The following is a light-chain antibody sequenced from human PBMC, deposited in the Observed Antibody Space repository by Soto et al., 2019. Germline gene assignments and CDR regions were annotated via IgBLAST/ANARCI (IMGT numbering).Light chain of an antibody. Sequence: EIVLTQSPGTESLSPGERATLSCSASQSVGSNYLAWYQQKPGQAPRLLIYGASTRATGIPDRFSGSGSGTDFTLTISRLEPEDFAVYYCQQYAGSPTTFGQGTRLEIK. CDR2: GAS. V-gene: IGKV3-20*01. CDR1: QSVGSNY. CDR3: QQYAGSPTT. J-gene: IGKJ5*01.